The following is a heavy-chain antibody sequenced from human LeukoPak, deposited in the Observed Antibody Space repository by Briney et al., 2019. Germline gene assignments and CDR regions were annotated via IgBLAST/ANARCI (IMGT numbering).Heavy chain of an antibody. CDR3: ARASIAAAGINWFDP. CDR2: IYYSGGT. Sequence: SETLSLTCTVSGGSISSYYWSWIRQPPGKGLEWIGYIYYSGGTNYNPSLKSRVTISVDTSKNQFSLKLSSVTAADTAVYYCARASIAAAGINWFDPWGQGTLVTVSS. CDR1: GGSISSYY. D-gene: IGHD6-13*01. V-gene: IGHV4-59*08. J-gene: IGHJ5*02.